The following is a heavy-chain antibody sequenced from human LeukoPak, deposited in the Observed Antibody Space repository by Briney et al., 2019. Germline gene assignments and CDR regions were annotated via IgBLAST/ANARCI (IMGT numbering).Heavy chain of an antibody. Sequence: PSETLSLTCIVSRYSISSGYYWGWIRQPPGKGLEWIGSIYHSGSTYYNPSLKSRVTISVDTSKNQFSLKLSSVTAADTAVYYCARASMYSSSSLDYWGQGTLVTVSS. CDR3: ARASMYSSSSLDY. V-gene: IGHV4-38-2*02. CDR1: RYSISSGYY. CDR2: IYHSGST. D-gene: IGHD6-6*01. J-gene: IGHJ4*02.